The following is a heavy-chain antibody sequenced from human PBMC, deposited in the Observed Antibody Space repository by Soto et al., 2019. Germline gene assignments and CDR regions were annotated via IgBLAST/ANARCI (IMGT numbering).Heavy chain of an antibody. CDR1: GGSIRSYF. J-gene: IGHJ4*02. CDR3: AREAGDDYSGYHDY. D-gene: IGHD4-17*01. Sequence: QLRESGPGLVKPSETLSLTCTVSGGSIRSYFWTWIRQPAGEGLGWIGRVYSTGSTTYRPSLKSRVAMAVDTSKHQISLKLSSGTAADTARYFCAREAGDDYSGYHDYWGQGIQVTVSS. V-gene: IGHV4-4*07. CDR2: VYSTGST.